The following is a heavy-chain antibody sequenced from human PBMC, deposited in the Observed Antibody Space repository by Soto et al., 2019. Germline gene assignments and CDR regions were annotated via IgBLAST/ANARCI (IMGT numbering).Heavy chain of an antibody. D-gene: IGHD3-10*01. CDR1: VVSFSGFY. Sequence: SETLSLTCAFYVVSFSGFYWSCIRHPPGKWLEWIGEINHSGSTNYNPSLKSRVTISVGTSKNQFSLKLSSVTAADTAVYYCARGRGLKYYYGSGSYLTINNWFEPWRQGTSVHVSS. CDR2: INHSGST. J-gene: IGHJ5*02. V-gene: IGHV4-34*01. CDR3: ARGRGLKYYYGSGSYLTINNWFEP.